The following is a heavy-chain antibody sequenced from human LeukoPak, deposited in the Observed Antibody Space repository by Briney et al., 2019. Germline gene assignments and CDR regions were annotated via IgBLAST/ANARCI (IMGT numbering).Heavy chain of an antibody. Sequence: GRSLRLSCAASGFIFSGYAMHWVRQAPGKGLEWVALISYDANNKYYADSVKSRFTISRDNSKNTLYLQMNSLRAEDTAVYYCAKDLNYDFWSGLGNWGQGTLVTVSS. J-gene: IGHJ4*02. V-gene: IGHV3-30-3*01. CDR2: ISYDANNK. CDR1: GFIFSGYA. CDR3: AKDLNYDFWSGLGN. D-gene: IGHD3-3*01.